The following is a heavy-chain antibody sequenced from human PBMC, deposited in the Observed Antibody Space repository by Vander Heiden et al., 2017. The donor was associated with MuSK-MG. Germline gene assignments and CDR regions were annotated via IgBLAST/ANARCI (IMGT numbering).Heavy chain of an antibody. D-gene: IGHD6-13*01. Sequence: QVQLQESGPGLVKPSETLSLTCTVSGGSISSYYWSWIRQPPGKGLDWIGYIYYSGSTNYNPSLKSRVTISVDTSKNQFSLKLSSVTAADTAVYYCARVGEVGVEGYSSSWYPFDYWGQGTLVTVSS. CDR1: GGSISSYY. CDR3: ARVGEVGVEGYSSSWYPFDY. J-gene: IGHJ4*02. V-gene: IGHV4-59*01. CDR2: IYYSGST.